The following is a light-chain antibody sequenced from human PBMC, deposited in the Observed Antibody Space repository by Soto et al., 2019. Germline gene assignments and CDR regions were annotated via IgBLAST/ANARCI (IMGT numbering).Light chain of an antibody. Sequence: IQLTQSPSSLSASVGDSVTITCRASQGISRYLSWYQQKPGRAPKLLISAASTLQSGVPARFSGSGSGTDFTLSITSLQHEDFATYYCQQLNTYPVTFGGGTKVEIK. CDR1: QGISRY. CDR3: QQLNTYPVT. CDR2: AAS. V-gene: IGKV1-9*01. J-gene: IGKJ4*01.